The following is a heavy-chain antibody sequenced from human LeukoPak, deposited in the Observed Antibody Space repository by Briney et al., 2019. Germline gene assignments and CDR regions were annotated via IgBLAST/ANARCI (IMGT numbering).Heavy chain of an antibody. D-gene: IGHD2-2*01. CDR2: IIPIFATA. CDR1: GGTFSSYA. J-gene: IGHJ4*02. Sequence: ASVKVSCKASGGTFSSYAISWVRQSPGQGLEWMRGIIPIFATANYAQKFQGRVTITADESTSTAYMELSSLRSEDTAVYYCARDSRDQLPVYWGQGTLVTVSS. CDR3: ARDSRDQLPVY. V-gene: IGHV1-69*13.